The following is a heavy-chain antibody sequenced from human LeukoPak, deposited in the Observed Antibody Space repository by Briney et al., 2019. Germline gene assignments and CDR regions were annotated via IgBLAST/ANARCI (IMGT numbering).Heavy chain of an antibody. D-gene: IGHD1-26*01. V-gene: IGHV4-59*08. CDR2: IYYSGST. CDR3: ARLGVGATSVDY. Sequence: SETLSLTCAVYGGSFSSYYWSWIRQPPGKGLEWIGYIYYSGSTNYSPSLKSRVTISVDTSRNQFSLKLSSVTAADTAVYYCARLGVGATSVDYWGQGTLVTVSS. CDR1: GGSFSSYY. J-gene: IGHJ4*02.